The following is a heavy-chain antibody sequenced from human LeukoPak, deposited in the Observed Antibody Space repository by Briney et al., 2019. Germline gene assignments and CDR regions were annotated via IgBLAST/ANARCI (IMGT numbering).Heavy chain of an antibody. CDR3: ARRLYGSGSHSFDV. Sequence: SQTLSLTCTVSGGSISSGGYYWSWIRQHPGKGLEWIGYIYYSGSTYYNPSLKSRVTISVDTSKNQFSLKLSSVTAADTAVYYCARRLYGSGSHSFDVWGQGTLVTVSS. J-gene: IGHJ4*02. V-gene: IGHV4-31*03. CDR1: GGSISSGGYY. D-gene: IGHD3-10*01. CDR2: IYYSGST.